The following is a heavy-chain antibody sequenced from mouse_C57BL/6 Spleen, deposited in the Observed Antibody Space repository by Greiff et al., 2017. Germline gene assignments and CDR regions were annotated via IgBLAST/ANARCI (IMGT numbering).Heavy chain of an antibody. V-gene: IGHV1-7*01. D-gene: IGHD2-3*01. J-gene: IGHJ2*01. CDR2: INPSSGYT. CDR1: GYTFTSYW. CDR3: ARGGNDGDYLDY. Sequence: VQLQQSGAELAKPGASVKLSCKASGYTFTSYWMHWVKQRPGQGLEWIGYINPSSGYTKYNQKFKDKAILAADKSSSTAYMQLSSLTYEDSAVYYCARGGNDGDYLDYWGQGTTLTVSS.